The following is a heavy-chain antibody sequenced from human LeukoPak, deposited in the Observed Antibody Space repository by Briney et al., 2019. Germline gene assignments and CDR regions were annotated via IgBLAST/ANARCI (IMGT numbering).Heavy chain of an antibody. Sequence: GGSLTLSCAASGFTFSSYSMNWVRQPPAQGLELVSSISSSSSYIYYADSVQGRFTIFRDNAKKSLYLQMNSPRADETAVFYCSRVPDGVVFAPWAQGTVLRVFS. D-gene: IGHD2-15*01. CDR2: ISSSSSYI. J-gene: IGHJ5*02. V-gene: IGHV3-21*01. CDR1: GFTFSSYS. CDR3: SRVPDGVVFAP.